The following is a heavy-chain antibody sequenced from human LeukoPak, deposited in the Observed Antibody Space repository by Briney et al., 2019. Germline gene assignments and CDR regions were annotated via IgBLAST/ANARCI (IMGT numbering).Heavy chain of an antibody. CDR1: GFTFSDHS. CDR2: ISSSSSYI. V-gene: IGHV3-21*01. CDR3: VRTHSSGYYYFDS. Sequence: PGGSLRLSCAASGFTFSDHSMNWVRQAPGKGLEWVSSISSSSSYIYYADSMKGRFTISRDNAKNSLYLQMNSLRAEDTAVYYCVRTHSSGYYYFDSWGQGTLVTVSS. D-gene: IGHD3-22*01. J-gene: IGHJ4*02.